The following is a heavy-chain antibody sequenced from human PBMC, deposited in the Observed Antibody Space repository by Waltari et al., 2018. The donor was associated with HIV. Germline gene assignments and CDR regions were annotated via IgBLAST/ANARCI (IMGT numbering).Heavy chain of an antibody. CDR2: IYYSGST. V-gene: IGHV4-39*01. CDR1: GGSISSSSYY. D-gene: IGHD4-17*01. CDR3: ARHAGDKDYDYGGKGGFLYAFDI. Sequence: QLQLQESGPGLVKPSETLSLTCTVSGGSISSSSYYWGWIRKPPGKGLEWIGSIYYSGSTYYNPSLKSRVTISVDTSKNQFSLKLSSVTAADTAVYYCARHAGDKDYDYGGKGGFLYAFDIWGQGTMVTVSS. J-gene: IGHJ3*02.